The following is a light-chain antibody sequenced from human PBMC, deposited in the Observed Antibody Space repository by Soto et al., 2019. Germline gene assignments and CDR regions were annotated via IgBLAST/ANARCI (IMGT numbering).Light chain of an antibody. Sequence: ELVLTQSPGTLSLSPGDSATLSCRASQSVSSSYLAWYQQKPGQAPRILIYGESSRAIGIPDRLSGSGSGTDLTLTISRLEPEDFAVYSCQQRSSWPLTCGGGTKVDIK. CDR1: QSVSSSY. CDR2: GES. V-gene: IGKV3D-20*02. CDR3: QQRSSWPLT. J-gene: IGKJ4*01.